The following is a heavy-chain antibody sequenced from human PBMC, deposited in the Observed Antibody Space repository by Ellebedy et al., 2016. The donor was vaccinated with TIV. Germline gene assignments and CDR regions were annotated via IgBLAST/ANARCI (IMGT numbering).Heavy chain of an antibody. CDR1: GFTFGDYG. J-gene: IGHJ4*02. V-gene: IGHV3-49*03. Sequence: GESLKISCTASGFTFGDYGMSWFRQAPGKGLEWVGFIRNKAYGGTTEYAASVKGRFTISRDDSKHIAYLQMNSLKTEDTALYYCSRDRVFSSSSMLWGQGTLVTVSS. D-gene: IGHD6-6*01. CDR3: SRDRVFSSSSML. CDR2: IRNKAYGGTT.